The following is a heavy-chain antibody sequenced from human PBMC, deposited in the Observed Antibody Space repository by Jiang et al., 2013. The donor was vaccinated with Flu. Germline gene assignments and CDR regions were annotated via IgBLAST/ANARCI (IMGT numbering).Heavy chain of an antibody. Sequence: VQLVESGAEVKKPGESLKISCAASPFNWTNHWIGWVRQKPGKGLEWMGIINLRDSDTRYSPSFQGQVTISADRSTTTAYLQWGSLKTSDAAMYYCVRRRVTWSVWGQGTLVTVSS. D-gene: IGHD3-3*01. CDR1: PFNWTNHW. CDR3: VRRRVTWSV. CDR2: INLRDSDT. J-gene: IGHJ4*02. V-gene: IGHV5-51*01.